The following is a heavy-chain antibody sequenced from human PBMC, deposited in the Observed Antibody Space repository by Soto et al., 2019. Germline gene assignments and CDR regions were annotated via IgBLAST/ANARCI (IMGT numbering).Heavy chain of an antibody. Sequence: QVQLVQSGAEVKKPGSSVKVSCKASGGTFSSYAISWVRQAPGQGLEWMGGIIPIFGTANYAQKFQGRVTITADESTSTAYMELSSLRSGDTAVYYCARVRYYYDSSGYDTSYYYYGMDVWGQGTTVTVSS. CDR2: IIPIFGTA. CDR3: ARVRYYYDSSGYDTSYYYYGMDV. D-gene: IGHD3-22*01. V-gene: IGHV1-69*01. J-gene: IGHJ6*02. CDR1: GGTFSSYA.